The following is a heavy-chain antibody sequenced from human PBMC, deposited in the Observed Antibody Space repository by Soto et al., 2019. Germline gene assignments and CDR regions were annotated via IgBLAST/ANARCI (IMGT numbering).Heavy chain of an antibody. CDR1: GFTFRSYS. CDR3: ARVERGTATTVVDAFDI. V-gene: IGHV4-34*08. CDR2: MSHSGGT. D-gene: IGHD1-1*01. J-gene: IGHJ3*02. Sequence: GSLRLSCAVSGFTFRSYSMHWIRQPPGKGLEWIGEMSHSGGTHFNPSLKSRVTISVDTSKKQFSLKMSSVTAADTALYYCARVERGTATTVVDAFDIWGPGTMVTVSS.